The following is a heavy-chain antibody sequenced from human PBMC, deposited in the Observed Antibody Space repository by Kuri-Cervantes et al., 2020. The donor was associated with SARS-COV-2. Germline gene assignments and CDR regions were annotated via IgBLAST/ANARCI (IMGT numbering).Heavy chain of an antibody. Sequence: GGSLRLPCAASGFNFSDYYMSWIRQAPGKGLEWVAVISYDGSNKYYADSVKGRFTISRDNSKNTLYLQMNSLSAEDTAVYYCARDRSTHYFDYWGQGTLVTVSS. CDR3: ARDRSTHYFDY. J-gene: IGHJ4*02. CDR1: GFNFSDYY. V-gene: IGHV3-30-3*01. CDR2: ISYDGSNK.